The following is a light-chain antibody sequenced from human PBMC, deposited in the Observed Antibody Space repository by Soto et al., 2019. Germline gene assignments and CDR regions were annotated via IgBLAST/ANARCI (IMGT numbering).Light chain of an antibody. CDR1: QTIGSN. J-gene: IGKJ1*01. CDR2: GAS. V-gene: IGKV3-15*01. Sequence: ENVMAQSTATLSVSPGERATLSYWASQTIGSNLAWYRQKPGQPPRLLIYGASTRATGIPASFSGSGSGTEFTLTISSLQSEDSAVYYCHQYNNWWTFGQGTKVDIK. CDR3: HQYNNWWT.